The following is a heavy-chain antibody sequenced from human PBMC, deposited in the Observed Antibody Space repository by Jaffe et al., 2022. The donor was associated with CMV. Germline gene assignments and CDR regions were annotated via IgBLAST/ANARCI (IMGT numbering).Heavy chain of an antibody. CDR1: GGSISSYY. CDR2: IYYSGST. J-gene: IGHJ3*02. CDR3: AREPSPRYCGGDCYYFDI. Sequence: QVQLQESGPGLVKPSETLSLTCTVSGGSISSYYWSWIRQPPGKGLEWIGYIYYSGSTNYNPSLKSRVTISVDTSKNQFSLKLSSVTAADTAVYYCAREPSPRYCGGDCYYFDIWGQGTMVTVSS. V-gene: IGHV4-59*01. D-gene: IGHD2-21*02.